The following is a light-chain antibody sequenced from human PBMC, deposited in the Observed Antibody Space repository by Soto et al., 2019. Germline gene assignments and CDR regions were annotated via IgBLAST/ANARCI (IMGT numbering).Light chain of an antibody. V-gene: IGLV2-23*02. CDR2: EVN. Sequence: QSALTQPASVSGAPGQSITISCTGTSSDVGKYTFVSWYGQHPGKAPKLIIFEVNKRPSGVSNRFSGSKSDNTASLTISGLQAEDEANYYCCLYGGSNNYVVFGGGTQLTVL. J-gene: IGLJ2*01. CDR3: CLYGGSNNYVV. CDR1: SSDVGKYTF.